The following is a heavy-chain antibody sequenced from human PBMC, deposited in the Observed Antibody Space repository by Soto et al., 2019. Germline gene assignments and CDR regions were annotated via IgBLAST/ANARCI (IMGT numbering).Heavy chain of an antibody. CDR3: ARGTMGATKPFDY. CDR1: GGTFSSYA. V-gene: IGHV1-69*13. Sequence: PVKVSCKASGGTFSSYAISWVRQAPGQGLEWMGGIIPIFGTANYAQKFQGRVTITADESTSTAYMELSSLRSEDTAVYYCARGTMGATKPFDYWGQGTLVTVSS. CDR2: IIPIFGTA. D-gene: IGHD1-26*01. J-gene: IGHJ4*02.